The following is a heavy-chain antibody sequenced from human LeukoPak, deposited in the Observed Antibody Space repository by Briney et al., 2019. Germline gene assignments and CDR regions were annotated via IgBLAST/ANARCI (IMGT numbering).Heavy chain of an antibody. CDR1: GGSFSGYY. Sequence: PSETLSLTCAVYGGSFSGYYWSWIRQPPGKGLEWIGYIYYSGSTNYNPSLKSRVTISVDTSKNQFSLKLSSVTAADTAVYYCARGPGIPDIVVVPAAKDFGPWGQGTLVTVSS. J-gene: IGHJ5*02. V-gene: IGHV4-59*12. D-gene: IGHD2-2*01. CDR3: ARGPGIPDIVVVPAAKDFGP. CDR2: IYYSGST.